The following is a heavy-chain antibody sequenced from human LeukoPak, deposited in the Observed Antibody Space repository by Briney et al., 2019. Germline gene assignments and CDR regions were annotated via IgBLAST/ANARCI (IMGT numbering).Heavy chain of an antibody. CDR2: ISSSSSTI. D-gene: IGHD2-2*01. CDR3: ARDRVREAFDY. CDR1: GFTFSSYS. J-gene: IGHJ4*02. V-gene: IGHV3-48*01. Sequence: GGSLRLSCAASGFTFSSYSMNWVRQAPGKGLEWVSYISSSSSTIYYADSVKVRFTISRDNAKNSLYLQMNSLRAEDTAVYYCARDRVREAFDYWGQGTLVTVSS.